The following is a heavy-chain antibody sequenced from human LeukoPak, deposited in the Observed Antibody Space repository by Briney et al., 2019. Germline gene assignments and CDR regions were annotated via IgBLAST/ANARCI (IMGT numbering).Heavy chain of an antibody. Sequence: ASVKVSCKASGYTFTSYGISWVRQAPGQGLEWMGWISAYNGNTNYAQKLQGRVTMTTDTSTRTAYMELRSLRSDDTAVYSCARGPEHFWSGYYPTYFDYWGQGTLVPVSS. CDR1: GYTFTSYG. V-gene: IGHV1-18*01. D-gene: IGHD3-3*02. J-gene: IGHJ4*02. CDR3: ARGPEHFWSGYYPTYFDY. CDR2: ISAYNGNT.